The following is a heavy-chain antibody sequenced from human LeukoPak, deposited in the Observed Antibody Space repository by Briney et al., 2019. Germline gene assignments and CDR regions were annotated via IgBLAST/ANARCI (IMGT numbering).Heavy chain of an antibody. V-gene: IGHV3-74*01. CDR1: GFSFSNYW. CDR3: ARPDYYDSGGYYY. CDR2: INSDGSST. D-gene: IGHD3-22*01. Sequence: GGSLRLSCAASGFSFSNYWMAWVRQAPGKGLVWVSLINSDGSSTNYADSVKGRFTISRDNAKNTLYLQMNSLRAEDTAVYYCARPDYYDSGGYYYWGQGTLVTVSS. J-gene: IGHJ4*02.